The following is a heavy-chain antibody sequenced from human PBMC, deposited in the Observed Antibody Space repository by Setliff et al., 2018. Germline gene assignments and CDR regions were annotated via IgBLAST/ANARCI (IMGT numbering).Heavy chain of an antibody. CDR3: ARIRGPTGNCQEAFDI. D-gene: IGHD1-1*01. CDR1: GGSMTSYY. J-gene: IGHJ3*02. V-gene: IGHV4-59*01. CDR2: IFYSGNT. Sequence: SETLSLTCTVSGGSMTSYYWTWIRQPPGEGLEWIGYIFYSGNTEYNPSLKSRVTISVDTSKSQSSLKLTSVTAADTAVYYCARIRGPTGNCQEAFDIWSEGTMVTVS.